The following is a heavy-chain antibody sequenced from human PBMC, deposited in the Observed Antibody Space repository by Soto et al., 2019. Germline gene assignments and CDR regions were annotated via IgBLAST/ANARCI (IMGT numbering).Heavy chain of an antibody. CDR1: GFTFSSYA. J-gene: IGHJ4*02. V-gene: IGHV3-23*01. Sequence: GGSLRLSCAASGFTFSSYAMSWVRQAPGKGLEWVSAISGSGGSTYYADSVKGRFTISRDNSKNTLYLQMNSLRAEDTAVYYCAKDSIMITFGGVIVTSPFDYWGQGTLVTVSS. D-gene: IGHD3-16*02. CDR2: ISGSGGST. CDR3: AKDSIMITFGGVIVTSPFDY.